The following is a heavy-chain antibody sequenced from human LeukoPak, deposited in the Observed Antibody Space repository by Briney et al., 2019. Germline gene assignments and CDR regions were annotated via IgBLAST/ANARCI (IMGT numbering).Heavy chain of an antibody. CDR2: IRYDGSNK. D-gene: IGHD6-13*01. CDR3: AKDGVYSSSWYYYYYYMDV. J-gene: IGHJ6*03. Sequence: GGSLRLSCATSGFTFSTYGMHWVRQPPGKGLEWVAFIRYDGSNKYYADSVKGRFTISRDNSKNTLYLQMNSLRAEDTAVYYCAKDGVYSSSWYYYYYYMDVWGKGTTVTISS. CDR1: GFTFSTYG. V-gene: IGHV3-30*02.